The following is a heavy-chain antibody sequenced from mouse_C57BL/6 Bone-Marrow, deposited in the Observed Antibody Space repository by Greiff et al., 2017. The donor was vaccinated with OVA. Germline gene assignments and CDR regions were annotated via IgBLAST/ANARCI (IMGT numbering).Heavy chain of an antibody. D-gene: IGHD2-5*01. J-gene: IGHJ4*01. CDR1: GYTFTSYW. CDR2: INPSSGYT. Sequence: VQLQQSGAELAKPGASVKLSCKASGYTFTSYWMHWVKQRPGQGLEWIGYINPSSGYTKYNQKFKDKATLTADKSSSTAYMQLSSLTYEDSAVYYCARNYYSNYVPHYYAMDYWGQGTSVTVSS. V-gene: IGHV1-7*01. CDR3: ARNYYSNYVPHYYAMDY.